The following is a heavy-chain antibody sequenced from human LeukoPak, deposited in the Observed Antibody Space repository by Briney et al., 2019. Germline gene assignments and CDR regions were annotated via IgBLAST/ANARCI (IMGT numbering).Heavy chain of an antibody. CDR3: ARGATYYYDSSGYIAFDY. CDR2: ISSSSSYI. D-gene: IGHD3-22*01. Sequence: GGSLRLSRAASGFTFSSYSMNWVRQAPGKGLEWVSSISSSSSYIYYADSVKGRFTISRDNAKNSLYLQMNSLRAEDTAVYYCARGATYYYDSSGYIAFDYWGQGTLVTVSS. J-gene: IGHJ4*02. CDR1: GFTFSSYS. V-gene: IGHV3-21*01.